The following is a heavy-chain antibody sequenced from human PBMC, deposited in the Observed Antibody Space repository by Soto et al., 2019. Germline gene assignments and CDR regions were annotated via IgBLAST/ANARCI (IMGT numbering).Heavy chain of an antibody. Sequence: GGSLRLSCVASGFTFSSYAMSWVRQAPGKGLEWVSAISGGGGSTYYADSVKGRFTISRDNSKNTLYLQMNSLRAGDSAVYYCAKDLSGYSKDYFDYWGQGTLVTVSS. V-gene: IGHV3-23*01. CDR1: GFTFSSYA. CDR2: ISGGGGST. CDR3: AKDLSGYSKDYFDY. J-gene: IGHJ4*02. D-gene: IGHD2-21*01.